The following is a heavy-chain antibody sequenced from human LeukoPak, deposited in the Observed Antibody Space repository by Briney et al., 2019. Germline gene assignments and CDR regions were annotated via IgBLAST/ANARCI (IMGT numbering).Heavy chain of an antibody. J-gene: IGHJ4*02. V-gene: IGHV4-4*02. CDR2: IYHSGST. D-gene: IGHD3-22*01. Sequence: GSLRLSCAASGFTFSSYAMSWVRQPPGKGLEWIGEIYHSGSTNYNPSLKSRVTISVDKSKNQFSLKLSSVTAADTAVYYCARTSTYLDYYDSSGTYYFDYWGQGTLVTVSS. CDR1: GFTFSSYAM. CDR3: ARTSTYLDYYDSSGTYYFDY.